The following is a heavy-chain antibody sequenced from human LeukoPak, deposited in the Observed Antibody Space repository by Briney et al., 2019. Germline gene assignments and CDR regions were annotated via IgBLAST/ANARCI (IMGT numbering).Heavy chain of an antibody. CDR2: ISSSSSYI. D-gene: IGHD2-2*01. CDR1: GFTFSSYS. J-gene: IGHJ5*02. Sequence: GGSLRLSCAASGFTFSSYSMNWVRQAPGKGLEWVSSISSSSSYIYYADSVKGRFTISRDNAKNSLYLQMNSLRAEDTAVYYCTRGQCTSTSCSRFDPWGQGTLVTVSS. V-gene: IGHV3-21*01. CDR3: TRGQCTSTSCSRFDP.